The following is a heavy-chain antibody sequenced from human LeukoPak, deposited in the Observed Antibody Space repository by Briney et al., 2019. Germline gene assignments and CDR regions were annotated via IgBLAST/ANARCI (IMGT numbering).Heavy chain of an antibody. CDR1: GYTFTSYA. CDR3: ARVFGGGSYYLNYFDY. J-gene: IGHJ4*02. Sequence: ASVKVSCKASGYTFTSYAISWVRQAPGQGLEWMGWISAYNGNTNYAQKLQGRVTMTTDTSTSTAYMELRSLRSDDTAVYYCARVFGGGSYYLNYFDYWGQGTLVTVSS. V-gene: IGHV1-18*01. D-gene: IGHD1-26*01. CDR2: ISAYNGNT.